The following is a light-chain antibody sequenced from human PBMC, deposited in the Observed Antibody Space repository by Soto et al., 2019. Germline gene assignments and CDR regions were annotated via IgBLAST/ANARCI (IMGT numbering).Light chain of an antibody. CDR1: GSNIGGNS. J-gene: IGLJ1*01. CDR3: GAWDGSLSGPV. CDR2: GDD. Sequence: QSVLTQPPSASAAPGQRVTISCSGSGSNIGGNSVSWYQQLPGTAPKLLIYGDDKRPSGIPDRFSGSKSGTSASLGITGFRTEDEADYYCGAWDGSLSGPVFGAGTKVTVL. V-gene: IGLV1-47*02.